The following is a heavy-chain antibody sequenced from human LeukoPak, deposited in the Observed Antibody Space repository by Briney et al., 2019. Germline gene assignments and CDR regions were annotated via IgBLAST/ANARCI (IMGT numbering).Heavy chain of an antibody. Sequence: ASVKVSCKASGYTFTDYYMHWVRQAPGQGLEWMGWINPNSGGTNYAQKFQGRVTMTRDTSISTAYMGLSRLTSDDTAVYYCARDVFAGYSTHHRFDPWGQGTLVTVSS. V-gene: IGHV1-2*02. D-gene: IGHD6-13*01. CDR3: ARDVFAGYSTHHRFDP. CDR2: INPNSGGT. CDR1: GYTFTDYY. J-gene: IGHJ5*02.